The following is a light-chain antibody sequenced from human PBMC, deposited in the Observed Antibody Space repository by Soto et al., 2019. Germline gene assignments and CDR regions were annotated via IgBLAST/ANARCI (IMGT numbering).Light chain of an antibody. CDR2: GAS. Sequence: EIVVSQSPGTLSLSPGARTNIYCMASQSVSSSYLAWYEQKPGQGARFRIFGASIWDTGIPDRFSGSGSGTDFTLTISRLEPEDFAVYYCQQYGSSGTFGQGT. CDR3: QQYGSSGT. CDR1: QSVSSSY. J-gene: IGKJ1*01. V-gene: IGKV3-20*01.